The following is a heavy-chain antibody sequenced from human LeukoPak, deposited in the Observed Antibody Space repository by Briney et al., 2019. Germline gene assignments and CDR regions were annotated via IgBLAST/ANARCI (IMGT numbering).Heavy chain of an antibody. V-gene: IGHV1-58*01. CDR1: GLTFTSSA. Sequence: ASVKGSCKASGLTFTSSAVQWVRQARGQRLEWIGWIVVGSGNTNYAQKFQERVTITRDMSTSTAYMELSSLRSEDTAVYYCAASQGPVLLYGPRGFDPWGQGTLVTVSS. CDR3: AASQGPVLLYGPRGFDP. D-gene: IGHD3-10*01. CDR2: IVVGSGNT. J-gene: IGHJ5*02.